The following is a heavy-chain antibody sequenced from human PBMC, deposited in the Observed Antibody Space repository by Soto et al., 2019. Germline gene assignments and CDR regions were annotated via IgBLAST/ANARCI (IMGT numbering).Heavy chain of an antibody. Sequence: SETLSLTCTVSGGSISSYYWSWIRQPPGKGLEWIGYIYYSGSTNYNPSLKSRVTISVDTSKNQFSLKLSSVTAADTAVYYCARVPYYDFWSGYYVFDYWGQGTLVTV. CDR1: GGSISSYY. CDR3: ARVPYYDFWSGYYVFDY. V-gene: IGHV4-59*01. CDR2: IYYSGST. D-gene: IGHD3-3*01. J-gene: IGHJ4*02.